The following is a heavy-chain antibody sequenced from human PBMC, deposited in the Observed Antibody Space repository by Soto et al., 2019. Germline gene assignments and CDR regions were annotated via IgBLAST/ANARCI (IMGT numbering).Heavy chain of an antibody. V-gene: IGHV4-61*01. CDR3: AGMPYTSGLRFDP. Sequence: SETLSLTCTVSGDSVTSDSYFWSWIRQPPGKGLEWIGNSYYSGYYSGSTKHNPSLKSRVTVSVDTSQNQFSLKLRSVTTADTAVYFCAGMPYTSGLRFDPWGPGTLVTVSS. J-gene: IGHJ5*02. D-gene: IGHD6-19*01. CDR1: GDSVTSDSYF. CDR2: SYYSGYYSGST.